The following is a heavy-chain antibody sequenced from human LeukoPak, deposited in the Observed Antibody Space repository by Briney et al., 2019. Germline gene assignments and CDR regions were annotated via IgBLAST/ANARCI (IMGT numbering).Heavy chain of an antibody. CDR3: ARLGIAARRDY. Sequence: PSGTLSLTCAVYGGSFSGYYWSWIRQPPGKGLEWIGEINHSGSTNYNPSLKSRVTISVDTSKNQFSLKLSSVTAADTAVYYCARLGIAARRDYWGQGTLVTVSS. D-gene: IGHD6-6*01. CDR1: GGSFSGYY. CDR2: INHSGST. J-gene: IGHJ4*02. V-gene: IGHV4-34*01.